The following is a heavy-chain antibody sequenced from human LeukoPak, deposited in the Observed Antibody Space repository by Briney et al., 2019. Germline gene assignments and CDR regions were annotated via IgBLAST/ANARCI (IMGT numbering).Heavy chain of an antibody. J-gene: IGHJ4*02. CDR2: INHSGST. D-gene: IGHD3-10*01. V-gene: IGHV4-34*01. CDR1: GFTFSSYE. CDR3: ARAPIGYFDY. Sequence: GSLRLSCAASGFTFSSYEMNWVRQPPGKGLEWIGEINHSGSTNYNPSLKSRVTISVDTSKNQFSLKLSSVTAADTAVYYCARAPIGYFDYWGQGTLVTVSS.